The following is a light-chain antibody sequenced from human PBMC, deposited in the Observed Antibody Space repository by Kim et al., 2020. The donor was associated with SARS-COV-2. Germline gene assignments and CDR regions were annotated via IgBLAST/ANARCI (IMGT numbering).Light chain of an antibody. J-gene: IGLJ2*01. V-gene: IGLV3-19*01. CDR1: ILRSYY. Sequence: SSELTQDPAVSVALGQTVRITCHGDILRSYYASWYQQKPGQAPVLVIYGKNNRPSGIPDRFSGSSSGNTASLTITGAQAEDEADYYCNSRDSSGNYLVFC. CDR2: GKN. CDR3: NSRDSSGNYLV.